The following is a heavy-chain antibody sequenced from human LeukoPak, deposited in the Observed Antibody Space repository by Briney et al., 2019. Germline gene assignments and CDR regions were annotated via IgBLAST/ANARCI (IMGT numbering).Heavy chain of an antibody. Sequence: GGSLRLSCAASGFTFSSYAMHWVRQAPGKGLEWVAVISYDGSNKYYADSVKGRFTISRDNSKNTLYLQMNSLRAEDTAVYYCAREDCSSTSCYRDGMDVWGKGTTVTVSP. CDR2: ISYDGSNK. CDR3: AREDCSSTSCYRDGMDV. V-gene: IGHV3-30*04. D-gene: IGHD2-2*01. J-gene: IGHJ6*04. CDR1: GFTFSSYA.